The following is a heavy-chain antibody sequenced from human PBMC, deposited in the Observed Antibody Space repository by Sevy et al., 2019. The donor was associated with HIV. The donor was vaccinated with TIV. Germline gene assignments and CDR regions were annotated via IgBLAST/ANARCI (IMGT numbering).Heavy chain of an antibody. CDR1: GYIFTDYY. V-gene: IGHV1-2*02. CDR3: ARLTTHRTSDLYGMDV. J-gene: IGHJ6*02. Sequence: ASVKVSCKASGYIFTDYYIHWVRQAPGQGLEWMAWINSDSGVTNYAQKFQGEVTVTRDTSLSTAYLELTRLKSNDTAIYYCARLTTHRTSDLYGMDVWGQGTTVTVSS. CDR2: INSDSGVT. D-gene: IGHD4-17*01.